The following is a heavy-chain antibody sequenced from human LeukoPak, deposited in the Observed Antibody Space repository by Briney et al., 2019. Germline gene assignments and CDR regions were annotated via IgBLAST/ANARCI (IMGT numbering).Heavy chain of an antibody. CDR2: ISSTGATI. V-gene: IGHV3-11*01. Sequence: GGSPRLSCAASRFTFSDYYMTWIRQAPGKGLEWVSYISSTGATIYYADSVKGRFTISRDNAKNSLYLQMNSLRAEDTAVYYCARGDIASFYYYMDVWGKGTTVTISS. J-gene: IGHJ6*03. CDR3: ARGDIASFYYYMDV. D-gene: IGHD5-12*01. CDR1: RFTFSDYY.